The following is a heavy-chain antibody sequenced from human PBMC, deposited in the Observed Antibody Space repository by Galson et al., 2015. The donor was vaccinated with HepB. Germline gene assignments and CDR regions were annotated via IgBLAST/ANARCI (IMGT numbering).Heavy chain of an antibody. CDR1: GYSFTSYW. CDR2: IDPSDSYT. Sequence: QSGAEVKKPGESLRISCKGSGYSFTSYWISWVRQMPGKGLEWMGRIDPSDSYTNYSPSFQGHVTISADKSISTAYLQWSSLKASDTAMYYCARRVGSGWYKGAFDIWGQGTMVTVSS. J-gene: IGHJ3*02. D-gene: IGHD6-19*01. CDR3: ARRVGSGWYKGAFDI. V-gene: IGHV5-10-1*01.